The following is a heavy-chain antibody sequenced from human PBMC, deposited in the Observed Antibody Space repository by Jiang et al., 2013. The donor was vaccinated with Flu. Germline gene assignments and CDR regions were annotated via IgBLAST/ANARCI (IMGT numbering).Heavy chain of an antibody. Sequence: IGYIYYSGSTNYNPSLKSRVTISVDTSKNQFSLKLSSVTAADTAVYYCAREISGYSYGPNYYYYGMDVWGQGTTVTVSS. D-gene: IGHD5-18*01. CDR2: IYYSGST. CDR3: AREISGYSYGPNYYYYGMDV. J-gene: IGHJ6*02. V-gene: IGHV4-59*01.